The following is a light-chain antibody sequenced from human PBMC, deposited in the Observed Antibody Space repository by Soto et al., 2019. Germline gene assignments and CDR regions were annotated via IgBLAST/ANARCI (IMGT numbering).Light chain of an antibody. CDR3: AAWDDSLNGWV. CDR1: SSNIGSNT. J-gene: IGLJ3*02. V-gene: IGLV1-44*01. Sequence: QSVLTQPPSASGTPGQRVTSSCSGSSSNIGSNTVNWYQQLPGTAPKLLIHSNNQRPSGVPDRFSGSKSGTSASLAISGFQSEDEADYYCAAWDDSLNGWVFGGGTKLTVL. CDR2: SNN.